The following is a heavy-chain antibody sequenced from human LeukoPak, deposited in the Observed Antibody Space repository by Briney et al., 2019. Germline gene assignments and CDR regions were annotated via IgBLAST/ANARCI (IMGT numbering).Heavy chain of an antibody. CDR1: GFSVSTYE. Sequence: GGSLRLSCAASGFSVSTYEMNWVRQAPGKGLESVSSISSSGTTISYADSVEGRFTISRDNAKNSLYLEMNSLRVEDTAVYYCARGRPEFFGSGTYLNDWGQGTLVTVSS. D-gene: IGHD3-10*01. CDR3: ARGRPEFFGSGTYLND. V-gene: IGHV3-48*03. J-gene: IGHJ4*02. CDR2: ISSSGTTI.